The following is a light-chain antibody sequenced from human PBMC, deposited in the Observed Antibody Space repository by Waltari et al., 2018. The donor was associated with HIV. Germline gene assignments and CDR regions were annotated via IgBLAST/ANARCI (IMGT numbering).Light chain of an antibody. CDR2: WAS. Sequence: DIVMTQSPNSLAVSLGERATINCRSSRRILYSSNNQNYLAWYQQKPGQSPKVLIYWASIRASGVPDRFSGSGSGTNFSLTISSLQSDDVALYYCQQYYTIGPTFGGGTKVE. CDR3: QQYYTIGPT. CDR1: RRILYSSNNQNY. V-gene: IGKV4-1*01. J-gene: IGKJ4*01.